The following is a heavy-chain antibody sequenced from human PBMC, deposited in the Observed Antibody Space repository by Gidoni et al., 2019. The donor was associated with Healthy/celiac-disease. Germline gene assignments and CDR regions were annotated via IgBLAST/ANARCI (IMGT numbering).Heavy chain of an antibody. Sequence: QVQLVESGGGVVQPGRSLRLSCAASGFTFSSYAMHWVRQAPGKGLEWVAVISYDGSNKYYADSVKGRFTISRDNSKNTLYLQMNSLRAEDTAVYYCARAGGYGVYYYYGMDVWGQRTTVTVSS. V-gene: IGHV3-30-3*01. CDR2: ISYDGSNK. CDR1: GFTFSSYA. CDR3: ARAGGYGVYYYYGMDV. D-gene: IGHD5-12*01. J-gene: IGHJ6*02.